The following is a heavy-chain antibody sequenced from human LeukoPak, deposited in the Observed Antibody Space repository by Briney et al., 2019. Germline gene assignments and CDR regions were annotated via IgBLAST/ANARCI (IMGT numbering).Heavy chain of an antibody. CDR3: ARHLYPRGAGSRYYYGMDV. Sequence: PSETLSLTCTVSGGSISSHYWSWIRQPPGKGLEWIGYIYYSGSTNYNPSLKSRVTISVDTSKNQFSLKLSSVTAADTAVYYCARHLYPRGAGSRYYYGMDVWGQGTTVTVSS. V-gene: IGHV4-59*08. CDR2: IYYSGST. CDR1: GGSISSHY. D-gene: IGHD3-10*01. J-gene: IGHJ6*02.